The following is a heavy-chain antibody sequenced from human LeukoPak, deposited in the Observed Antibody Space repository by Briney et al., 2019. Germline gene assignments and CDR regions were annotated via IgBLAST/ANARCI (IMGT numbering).Heavy chain of an antibody. CDR2: IYYSGST. J-gene: IGHJ4*02. D-gene: IGHD3-10*01. V-gene: IGHV4-59*08. CDR1: GGSISSYY. CDR3: ARQSGAVDC. Sequence: SETLSLTCTVSGGSISSYYWSWIRQPPGKGLEWIGYIYYSGSTNYNPSLKSRVTISVDTSKNQFSLKLNSVTAADTAVYYCARQSGAVDCWGQGTLVTVSS.